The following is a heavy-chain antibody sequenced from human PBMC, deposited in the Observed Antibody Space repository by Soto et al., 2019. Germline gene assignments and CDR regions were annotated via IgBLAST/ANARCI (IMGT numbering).Heavy chain of an antibody. J-gene: IGHJ4*02. CDR3: ARGDIAAAGTPPFDY. CDR2: IYHSGST. V-gene: IGHV4-30-2*01. CDR1: GGSISSGGYS. D-gene: IGHD6-13*01. Sequence: QLQLQESGSGLVKPSQTLSLTCAVSGGSISSGGYSWSWIRQPPGKGLEWIGYIYHSGSTYYNPSLKSRVTISVDRSKNQFSLKLSSVTAADTAVYYCARGDIAAAGTPPFDYWGQGTLVTVSS.